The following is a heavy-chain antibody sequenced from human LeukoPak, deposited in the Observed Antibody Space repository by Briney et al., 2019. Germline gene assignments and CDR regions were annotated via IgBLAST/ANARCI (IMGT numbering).Heavy chain of an antibody. CDR3: ARTIAVAGPYYFDY. CDR1: GFTFSDYT. Sequence: GGSLRLSCAASGFTFSDYTMNWVRQAPGKGLEWVSSIGSVTTYIYYADSVKGRFTISRDNAKNSLSLQMNSLRAEDTAVYYCARTIAVAGPYYFDYWGQGTLVTVSS. D-gene: IGHD6-19*01. V-gene: IGHV3-21*01. CDR2: IGSVTTYI. J-gene: IGHJ4*02.